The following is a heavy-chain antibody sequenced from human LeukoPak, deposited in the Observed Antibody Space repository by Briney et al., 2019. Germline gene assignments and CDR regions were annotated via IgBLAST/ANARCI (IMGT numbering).Heavy chain of an antibody. CDR3: AKDYYGSGSYYIDWFDP. CDR1: GFTFSSYA. D-gene: IGHD3-10*01. Sequence: PGGSLRLSCAPSGFTFSSYAMSWVRQAPGKGREWVSAISGSGGSTYYADSVKGRFTISRDNSKNTLYLQMNSLRAEDTAVYYCAKDYYGSGSYYIDWFDPWGQGTLVTVSS. CDR2: ISGSGGST. J-gene: IGHJ5*02. V-gene: IGHV3-23*01.